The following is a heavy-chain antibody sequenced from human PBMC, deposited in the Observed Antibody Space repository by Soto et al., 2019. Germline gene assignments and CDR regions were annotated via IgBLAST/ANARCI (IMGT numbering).Heavy chain of an antibody. Sequence: GSLRLSCAASGFAFRSFTMNWVRQAPGKGLEWVSTISSNSAYIYYTDALRGRFTISRDNAKNSLHLQMNSLRAEDTAVYYCTRDASRDSSARGWFDPWGPGTLVTVSS. CDR3: TRDASRDSSARGWFDP. CDR1: GFAFRSFT. D-gene: IGHD6-13*01. J-gene: IGHJ5*02. CDR2: ISSNSAYI. V-gene: IGHV3-21*01.